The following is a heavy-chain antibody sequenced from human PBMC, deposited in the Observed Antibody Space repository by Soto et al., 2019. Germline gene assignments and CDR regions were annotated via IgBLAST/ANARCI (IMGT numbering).Heavy chain of an antibody. CDR2: INSDGSST. J-gene: IGHJ4*02. CDR1: GFTFSTYW. CDR3: AKDFPDPFDY. Sequence: PGGSLRLSCAASGFTFSTYWIHLVRQAPGKGLVWVSRINSDGSSTSYADSVKGRFTISRDNAKNTLYLQMNGLRAEDTAVYYCAKDFPDPFDYWGQGTPVTVSS. V-gene: IGHV3-74*01.